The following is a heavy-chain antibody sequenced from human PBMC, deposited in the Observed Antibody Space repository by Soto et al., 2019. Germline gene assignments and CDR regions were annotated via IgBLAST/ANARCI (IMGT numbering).Heavy chain of an antibody. Sequence: QVQLVQSGAEVKKPGSSVKVSCKASGGTFSSYTISWVRQAPGQGLEWMGRIIPILGIANYAQKFQCRVTITADKSTSTAYIELGSLRSEDTAVYYCARAWDYCSGGSCYSRDEAFDIWGQGTMVTVSS. CDR1: GGTFSSYT. D-gene: IGHD2-15*01. CDR2: IIPILGIA. J-gene: IGHJ3*02. CDR3: ARAWDYCSGGSCYSRDEAFDI. V-gene: IGHV1-69*02.